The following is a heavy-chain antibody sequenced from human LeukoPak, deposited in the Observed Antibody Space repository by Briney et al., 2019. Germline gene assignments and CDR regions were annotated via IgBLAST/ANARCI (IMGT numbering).Heavy chain of an antibody. D-gene: IGHD6-13*01. CDR1: GFTFGDYA. V-gene: IGHV3-49*04. CDR2: IRSKGYGGTT. J-gene: IGHJ4*02. CDR3: TGLPNSSWSTGVDY. Sequence: AGGSLRLSCTASGFTFGDYAMNWVRQAPGKGLEWVGFIRSKGYGGTTEYAASVKGRFTISREDSKSIAYLQMNSLKTEDTAVYYCTGLPNSSWSTGVDYWGQGTLVTVSS.